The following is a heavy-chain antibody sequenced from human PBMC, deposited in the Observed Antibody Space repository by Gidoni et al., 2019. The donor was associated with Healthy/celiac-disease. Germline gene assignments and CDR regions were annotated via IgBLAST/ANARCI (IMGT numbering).Heavy chain of an antibody. CDR2: INSDGSST. CDR3: ATPVTTDYYYGMDV. J-gene: IGHJ6*02. V-gene: IGHV3-74*01. D-gene: IGHD4-4*01. Sequence: EVQLVESGGGLVQPGGSLRLSCAASGFPFSSYWMHWVRQAPGKGLVWVSRINSDGSSTSYADSVKGRFTISRDNAKNTLYLQMNSLRAEDTTVYYCATPVTTDYYYGMDVWGQGTTVTVSS. CDR1: GFPFSSYW.